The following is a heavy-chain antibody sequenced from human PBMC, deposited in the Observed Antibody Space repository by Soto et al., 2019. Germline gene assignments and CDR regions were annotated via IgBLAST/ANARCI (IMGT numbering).Heavy chain of an antibody. CDR2: ISSTSSYI. V-gene: IGHV3-21*01. CDR3: ARPYYYDSSGYYGARAFDI. CDR1: GFSFSSYS. Sequence: GGSLRLSCAASGFSFSSYSMNWVRQAPGKGLEWVSSISSTSSYIYYADSVKGRFTISRDNAKNSLYLEMNSLRAEDTAMYYCARPYYYDSSGYYGARAFDIWGQGTMITVSS. D-gene: IGHD3-22*01. J-gene: IGHJ3*02.